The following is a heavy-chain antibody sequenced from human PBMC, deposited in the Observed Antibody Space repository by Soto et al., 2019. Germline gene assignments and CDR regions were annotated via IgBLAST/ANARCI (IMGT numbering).Heavy chain of an antibody. J-gene: IGHJ4*02. Sequence: QVQLQESGPGLVKPSQTLSLTCTVSGGSISSGGYYWSWIRQHPGKGLEWIGYIYYSGSTYYNPSLQSRSTKAVDTVNNQYTPNLGSVTAAHTALYYWESSNKYYSDSRGPPRTAPPDYWGQGTLVTVSS. CDR1: GGSISSGGYY. D-gene: IGHD3-22*01. V-gene: IGHV4-31*03. CDR3: ESSNKYYSDSRGPPRTAPPDY. CDR2: IYYSGST.